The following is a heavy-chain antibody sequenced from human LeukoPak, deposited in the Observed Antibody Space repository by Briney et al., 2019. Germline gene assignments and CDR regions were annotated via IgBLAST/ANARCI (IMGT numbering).Heavy chain of an antibody. J-gene: IGHJ3*02. Sequence: SVKVSCKASGGTFSSYAISWVRQAPAQGLEWMGRGIPIFGIANYTQKFQGRVTITAEKSTSTANMELSSLRSEDTAVYYCAMGDTAMGDAFDSFDIWGQGTMVTVSS. CDR3: AMGDTAMGDAFDSFDI. CDR1: GGTFSSYA. V-gene: IGHV1-69*04. D-gene: IGHD5-18*01. CDR2: GIPIFGIA.